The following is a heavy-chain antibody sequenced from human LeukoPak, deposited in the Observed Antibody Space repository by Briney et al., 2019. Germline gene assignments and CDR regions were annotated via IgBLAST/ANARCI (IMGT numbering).Heavy chain of an antibody. CDR3: ARVDCAGDCYSGGGWFGP. J-gene: IGHJ5*02. V-gene: IGHV4-59*12. D-gene: IGHD2-21*02. CDR2: IYYGGSTSGST. CDR1: GGPIRSYY. Sequence: PSETLSLTCSVSGGPIRSYYWSWLRQPPGKGLEGKGLEWIGYIYYGGSTSGSTNYNPSLKSRVTISVDTSKNQFSLKLSSVTAADTAVYYCARVDCAGDCYSGGGWFGPWGQGTLVTVFS.